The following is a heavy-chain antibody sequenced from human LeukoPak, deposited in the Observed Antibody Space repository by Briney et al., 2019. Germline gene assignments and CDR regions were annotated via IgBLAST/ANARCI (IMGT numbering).Heavy chain of an antibody. Sequence: SETLSLTCTVSGGSISSYYRSWIRQPPGKGLEWIGYIYYSGSTNYNPSLKSRVTISVDTSKNQFSLKLSSVTAADTAVYYCARDAPSRGGFYYYGMDVWGQGTTVTVSS. D-gene: IGHD3-10*01. CDR1: GGSISSYY. V-gene: IGHV4-59*01. CDR3: ARDAPSRGGFYYYGMDV. J-gene: IGHJ6*02. CDR2: IYYSGST.